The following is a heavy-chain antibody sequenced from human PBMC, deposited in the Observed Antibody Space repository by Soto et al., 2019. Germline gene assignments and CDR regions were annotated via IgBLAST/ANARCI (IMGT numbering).Heavy chain of an antibody. Sequence: GGSLRLSCAASGFTFSSYAMSWVRQAPGKGLEWVSAISGSGGSTYYADSVKGRFTISRDNSKNTLYLQMNSLRAEDTAVYYCAKEISRVVVVASHFDYWGQGTLVTSPQ. CDR2: ISGSGGST. CDR1: GFTFSSYA. V-gene: IGHV3-23*01. D-gene: IGHD2-15*01. J-gene: IGHJ4*02. CDR3: AKEISRVVVVASHFDY.